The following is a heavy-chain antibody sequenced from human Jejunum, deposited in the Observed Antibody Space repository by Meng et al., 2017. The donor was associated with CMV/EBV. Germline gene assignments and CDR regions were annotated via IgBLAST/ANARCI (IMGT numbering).Heavy chain of an antibody. J-gene: IGHJ4*02. Sequence: ASVKVSCKTSGYDFTDYYIQWVRQAPGQAPEWMGWINPKNGGPRYAAKFQGRVTLTSDTSLNTAFLDLSGLTSDDTAAYYCTRRTTDTGGVDWGQGTRVT. D-gene: IGHD1-1*01. V-gene: IGHV1-2*02. CDR2: INPKNGGP. CDR3: TRRTTDTGGVD. CDR1: GYDFTDYY.